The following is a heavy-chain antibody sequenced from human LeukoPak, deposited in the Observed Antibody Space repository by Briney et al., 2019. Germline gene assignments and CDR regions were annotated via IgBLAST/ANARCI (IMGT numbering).Heavy chain of an antibody. CDR3: AAPDYGDCDLYYYGMDV. CDR1: GFTFSSYG. CDR2: ISYDGSNK. Sequence: GRSLRLSCAASGFTFSSYGMHWVRQAPGKGLEWVAVISYDGSNKYYADSVKGRFTISRDNSKNTLYLQMNSLRAEDTAVYYCAAPDYGDCDLYYYGMDVWGQGTTVTVSS. J-gene: IGHJ6*02. V-gene: IGHV3-30*03. D-gene: IGHD4-17*01.